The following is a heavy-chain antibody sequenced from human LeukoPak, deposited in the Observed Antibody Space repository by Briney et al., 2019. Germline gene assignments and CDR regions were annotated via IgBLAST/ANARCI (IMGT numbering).Heavy chain of an antibody. D-gene: IGHD1-26*01. CDR3: ARGGSSGSYGFDY. CDR1: GYTFISYG. J-gene: IGHJ4*02. Sequence: ASVKVSCKASGYTFISYGINWVRQAPGQGLEWMGWISVYNGNTNFAQKFQDRVTMTTDTSTSTAYMEVRSLRSDDTAVYYCARGGSSGSYGFDYWGQGTLVTVSS. V-gene: IGHV1-18*01. CDR2: ISVYNGNT.